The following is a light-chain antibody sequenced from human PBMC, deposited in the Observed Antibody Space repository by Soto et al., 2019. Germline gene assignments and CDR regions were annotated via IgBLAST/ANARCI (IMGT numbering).Light chain of an antibody. CDR1: QSVGAN. V-gene: IGKV3D-15*01. Sequence: VMTQSPGTLSVSPVSIATPFGRASQSVGANLAWYQQRPGQAPRLLVYGASTRASGIPPRFSGSGSGTDFTLTISSLQSEDFAVYYCQHRMNWPLTCGQGTRLEIK. J-gene: IGKJ5*01. CDR3: QHRMNWPLT. CDR2: GAS.